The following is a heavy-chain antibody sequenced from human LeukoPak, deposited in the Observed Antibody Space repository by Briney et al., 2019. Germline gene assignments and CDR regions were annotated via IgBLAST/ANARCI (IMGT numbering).Heavy chain of an antibody. V-gene: IGHV4-34*01. J-gene: IGHJ4*02. CDR3: ARGVDGYNWRGLDY. D-gene: IGHD5-24*01. CDR2: INHSGST. CDR1: GGSFSGYY. Sequence: SETLPLTCAVYGGSFSGYYWSWIRQPPGKGLEWIGEINHSGSTNYNPSLKSRVTISVDTSKNQFSLKLSSVTAADTAVYYCARGVDGYNWRGLDYWGQGTLVTVSS.